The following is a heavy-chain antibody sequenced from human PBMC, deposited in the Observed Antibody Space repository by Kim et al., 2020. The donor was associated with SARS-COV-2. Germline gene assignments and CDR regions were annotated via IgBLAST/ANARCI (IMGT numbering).Heavy chain of an antibody. Sequence: GGSLRRSCAASGFRFSDYDMNWVRQAPGKGLEWLSSVSSSSRYTTYADSVRGRFIISRDNARDSLSLQMDSLQPEDTAVYYCARDPYNSYAMDLWGRGTT. J-gene: IGHJ6*02. V-gene: IGHV3-11*05. D-gene: IGHD1-20*01. CDR2: VSSSSRYT. CDR1: GFRFSDYD. CDR3: ARDPYNSYAMDL.